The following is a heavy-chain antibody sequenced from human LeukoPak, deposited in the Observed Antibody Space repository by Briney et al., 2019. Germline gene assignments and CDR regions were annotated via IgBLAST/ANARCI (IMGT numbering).Heavy chain of an antibody. V-gene: IGHV4-38-2*02. Sequence: SETLSLTCTVSGYSISSGYYWGWIRQPPGKGLKWIGSIYHSGSTYYNPSLKSRVTISVDTSKNQFSLKLSSVTAADTAVYYCAGAPYPKTTVTTKAAFEYFQHWGQGTLVTVSS. CDR3: AGAPYPKTTVTTKAAFEYFQH. J-gene: IGHJ1*01. CDR2: IYHSGST. CDR1: GYSISSGYY. D-gene: IGHD4-17*01.